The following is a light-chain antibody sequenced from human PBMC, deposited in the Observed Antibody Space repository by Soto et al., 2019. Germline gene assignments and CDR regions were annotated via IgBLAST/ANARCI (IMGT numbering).Light chain of an antibody. Sequence: EIVMTQSPATLPVSPGERATLSCRASQSVSSNLAWYQQKPGQAPRFLIYGASTRATGIPARFSGSGSGTEFTLTISSMQSEDFATYYCQQYNTYPWTFGQGTKVEIK. CDR1: QSVSSN. CDR2: GAS. V-gene: IGKV3-15*01. CDR3: QQYNTYPWT. J-gene: IGKJ1*01.